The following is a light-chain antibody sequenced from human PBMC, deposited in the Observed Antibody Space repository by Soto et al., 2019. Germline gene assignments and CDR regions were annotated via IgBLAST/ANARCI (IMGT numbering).Light chain of an antibody. V-gene: IGKV3-20*01. CDR1: QSVSSSY. Sequence: EIVLTQSPGTLSLSPGERATLSCRASQSVSSSYLAWYQQKPGQAPRLLIYGASSRATGILDRFSGSGSGICFTLTVNRLESKEFAVYYCQQYGSSPPRFTFGPGTKVDIK. J-gene: IGKJ3*01. CDR3: QQYGSSPPRFT. CDR2: GAS.